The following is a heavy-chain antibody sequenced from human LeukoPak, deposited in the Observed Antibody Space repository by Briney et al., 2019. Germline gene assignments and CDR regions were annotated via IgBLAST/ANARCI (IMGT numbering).Heavy chain of an antibody. CDR3: ARAGYTVVRGVSGWFDP. CDR2: IYYSGST. J-gene: IGHJ5*02. CDR1: GGSISSYY. V-gene: IGHV4-59*01. Sequence: SETLSLTCTVSGGSISSYYWSWIRQPPGKGLEWIGYIYYSGSTNYNPSLKSGVTISVDTSKNQFSLKLSSVTAADTAVYYCARAGYTVVRGVSGWFDPWGQGTLVTVSS. D-gene: IGHD3-10*01.